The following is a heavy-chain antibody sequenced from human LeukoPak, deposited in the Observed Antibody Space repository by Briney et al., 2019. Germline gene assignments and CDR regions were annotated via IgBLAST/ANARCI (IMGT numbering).Heavy chain of an antibody. V-gene: IGHV3-23*01. CDR2: ISDRGIST. Sequence: GGSLRLSCAASGFTFSNYAMSWVRQAPGKGLEWVSAISDRGISTYYADSVKGRFTISRDNSKNTVYLQMNSLRAEDTAVYYCARDTTVTTVGAFDIWGQGTMVTVSS. D-gene: IGHD4-17*01. CDR1: GFTFSNYA. J-gene: IGHJ3*02. CDR3: ARDTTVTTVGAFDI.